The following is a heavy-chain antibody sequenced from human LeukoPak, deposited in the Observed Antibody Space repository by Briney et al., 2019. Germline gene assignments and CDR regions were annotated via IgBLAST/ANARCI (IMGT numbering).Heavy chain of an antibody. CDR2: IKSKTDGGTT. J-gene: IGHJ3*02. V-gene: IGHV3-15*01. CDR3: TTGYDFWSGEWGAFDI. CDR1: GFTFSNAW. Sequence: GGSLRLSCAASGFTFSNAWMSWVRQAPGKGLEWVGRIKSKTDGGTTDYAAPVKGRFTISRDDSKNTLYLQMNSLKTEDTAVYYCTTGYDFWSGEWGAFDIWGQGTMVTVSS. D-gene: IGHD3-3*01.